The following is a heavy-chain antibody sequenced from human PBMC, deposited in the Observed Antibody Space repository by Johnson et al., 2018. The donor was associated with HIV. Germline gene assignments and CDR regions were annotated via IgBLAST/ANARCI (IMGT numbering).Heavy chain of an antibody. CDR2: IYSGGST. Sequence: EVQLVESGGGLVQPGRSLRLSCAPSGFSVSNTYMNWVRQAPGKGLEWVSVIYSGGSTYYADSVRGRFTISRDNSKNTLYLQMNSLRAEDTALYFCARDGRGEQLVDQGDAFDIWGQGTMVTVSS. J-gene: IGHJ3*02. D-gene: IGHD6-6*01. CDR1: GFSVSNTY. V-gene: IGHV3-66*01. CDR3: ARDGRGEQLVDQGDAFDI.